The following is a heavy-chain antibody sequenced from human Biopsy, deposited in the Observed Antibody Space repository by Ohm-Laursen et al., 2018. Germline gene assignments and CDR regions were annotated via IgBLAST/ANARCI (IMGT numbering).Heavy chain of an antibody. V-gene: IGHV1-2*02. CDR2: IYPNSGDT. J-gene: IGHJ4*02. CDR3: ARDLLEWSLPS. D-gene: IGHD3-3*01. CDR1: GDAFLGYY. Sequence: ASVKVSCKVSGDAFLGYYLHWVRQAPGHGLEWMGSIYPNSGDTDFAQKFQGRVSMTRDTSVSTAYLELTSLRSDDTAIYYCARDLLEWSLPSWGQGTLVTVSS.